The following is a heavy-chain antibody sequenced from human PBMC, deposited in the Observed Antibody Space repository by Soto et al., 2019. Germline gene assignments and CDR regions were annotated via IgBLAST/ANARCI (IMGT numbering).Heavy chain of an antibody. D-gene: IGHD6-19*01. Sequence: QVQLVQSGAEVKKPGASVKVSCKTSGFTFTSYCMHWVRQAPGQGLEWMGIINPSGGGTSYAQTFQGRVTMTRDTSTSTAYMEMSSLRYEDTAMYYCATYYCAREGSSGWPFDYWGQGTLVTVSS. V-gene: IGHV1-46*01. CDR2: INPSGGGT. CDR1: GFTFTSYC. J-gene: IGHJ4*02. CDR3: ATYYCAREGSSGWPFDY.